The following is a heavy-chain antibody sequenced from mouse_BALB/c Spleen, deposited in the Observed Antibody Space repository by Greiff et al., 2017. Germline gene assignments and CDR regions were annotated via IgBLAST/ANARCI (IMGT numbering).Heavy chain of an antibody. CDR2: ISYSGST. J-gene: IGHJ3*01. V-gene: IGHV3-8*02. D-gene: IGHD2-4*01. CDR1: GDSITSGY. Sequence: EVHLVESGPSLVKPSQTLSLTCSVTGDSITSGYWNWIRKFPGNKLEYMGYISYSGSTYYNPSLKSRISITRDTSKNQYYLQLNSVTTEDTATYYCARGGYDYDVAWFAYWGQGTLVTVSA. CDR3: ARGGYDYDVAWFAY.